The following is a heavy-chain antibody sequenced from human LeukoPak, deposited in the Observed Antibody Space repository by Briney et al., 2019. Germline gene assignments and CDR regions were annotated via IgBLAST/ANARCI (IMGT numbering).Heavy chain of an antibody. D-gene: IGHD3-10*01. CDR1: GGSISSSSYY. CDR2: IYYSGST. CDR3: ARVGEGGRYYYYYYMDV. Sequence: SETLSLTCTVSGGSISSSSYYWGWIRQPPGKGLEWIGTIYYSGSTYSNPSLKSRVTISVDTSKNQFSLKLSSVTAADTAVYYCARVGEGGRYYYYYYMDVWGKGTTVTVSS. V-gene: IGHV4-39*07. J-gene: IGHJ6*03.